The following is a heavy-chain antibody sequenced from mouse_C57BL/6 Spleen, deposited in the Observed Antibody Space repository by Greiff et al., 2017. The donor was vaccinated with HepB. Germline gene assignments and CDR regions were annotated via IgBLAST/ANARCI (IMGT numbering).Heavy chain of an antibody. CDR1: GYTFTSYW. D-gene: IGHD1-1*01. J-gene: IGHJ2*01. CDR2: IYPSDSET. V-gene: IGHV1-61*01. Sequence: QVQLQQPGAELVRPGSSVKLSCKASGYTFTSYWMDWVKQRPGQGLEWIGNIYPSDSETHYNQKFKDKATLTVDKSSSTAYMQLSSLTSEDSAVYYCASEGLRYYFDYWGQGTTLTVSS. CDR3: ASEGLRYYFDY.